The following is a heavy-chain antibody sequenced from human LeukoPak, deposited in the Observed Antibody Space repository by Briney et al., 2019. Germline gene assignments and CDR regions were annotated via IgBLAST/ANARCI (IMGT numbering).Heavy chain of an antibody. Sequence: SEALSLTCTVSGGSINGHYWTWIRQPPGKGLEWIGQIHYSGRADYNPSLKRRVTISVDTSKNQISLNLNSVTAADTAVYYCARFGVDYDMDVWGQGTTVAVSS. CDR2: IHYSGRA. J-gene: IGHJ6*02. D-gene: IGHD3-16*01. CDR1: GGSINGHY. V-gene: IGHV4-59*11. CDR3: ARFGVDYDMDV.